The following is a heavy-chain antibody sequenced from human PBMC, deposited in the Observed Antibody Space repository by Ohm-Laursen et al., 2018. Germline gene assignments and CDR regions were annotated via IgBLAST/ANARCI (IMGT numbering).Heavy chain of an antibody. CDR3: AKDMYSGTYTIDY. CDR1: GFTFDDYA. J-gene: IGHJ4*02. D-gene: IGHD1-26*01. Sequence: SLRLSCAASGFTFDDYAMHWVRQAPGKGLEWASGISWNSGSIGYADSVKGRFTISRDNAKNSLYLQLNSLRAEDTALYYCAKDMYSGTYTIDYWGQGTLVTVSS. V-gene: IGHV3-9*01. CDR2: ISWNSGSI.